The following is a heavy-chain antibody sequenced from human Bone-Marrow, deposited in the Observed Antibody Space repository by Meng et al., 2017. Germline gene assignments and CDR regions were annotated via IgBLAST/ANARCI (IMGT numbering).Heavy chain of an antibody. CDR3: ARDPDVDTARGDY. D-gene: IGHD5-18*01. CDR2: INPNSGGT. J-gene: IGHJ4*02. V-gene: IGHV1-2*06. CDR1: GDTFTGYY. Sequence: QGQVGQSGAEVKKPGASVKVSCKASGDTFTGYYMHWVRQAPGQGLEWMGRINPNSGGTNYAQKFQGRVTMTRDTSISTAYMELSRLRSDDTAVYYCARDPDVDTARGDYWGQGTLVTVSS.